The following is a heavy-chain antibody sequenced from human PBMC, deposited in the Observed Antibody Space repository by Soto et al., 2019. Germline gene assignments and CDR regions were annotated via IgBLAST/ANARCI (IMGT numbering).Heavy chain of an antibody. D-gene: IGHD2-15*01. CDR2: ISSSSSYI. V-gene: IGHV3-21*01. CDR3: ARDHGLSSYAFDI. J-gene: IGHJ3*02. Sequence: EVQLVDSGGGLVKPGGCLRLSCAASGFTFSSYSMNWVRQAPGKGLEWVSSISSSSSYIYYADSVKGRFTISRDNAKNSLYVQMNSLRAEDTAVYYCARDHGLSSYAFDIWGQGTMVTVSS. CDR1: GFTFSSYS.